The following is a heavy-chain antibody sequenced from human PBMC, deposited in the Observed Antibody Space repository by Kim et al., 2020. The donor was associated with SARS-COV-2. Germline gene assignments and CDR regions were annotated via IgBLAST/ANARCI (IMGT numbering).Heavy chain of an antibody. D-gene: IGHD2-2*01. V-gene: IGHV4-39*01. CDR2: IYYSGST. J-gene: IGHJ4*02. CDR3: ARYTAVVVVPAALDDFWIDY. Sequence: SETLSLTCTVSGGSISSSSYYWGWIRQPPGKGLEWIGSIYYSGSTYYNPSLKSRVTISVDTSKNQFSLKLSSVTAADTAVYYCARYTAVVVVPAALDDFWIDYWGQGTLVTVSS. CDR1: GGSISSSSYY.